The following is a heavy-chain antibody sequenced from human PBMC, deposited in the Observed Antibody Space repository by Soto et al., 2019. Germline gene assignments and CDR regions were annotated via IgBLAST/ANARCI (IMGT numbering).Heavy chain of an antibody. Sequence: QVQLQQWGAGLLKPSETLSLTCAVYGGSFSGYYWSWIRQPPGKGLEWIGEINHSGSTNYNPSLKRRVTISVDTSKNQFSLKMSSVNAADTAVYYCARDYDILTGLTFDYWGQGTLVTVYS. CDR1: GGSFSGYY. CDR2: INHSGST. J-gene: IGHJ4*02. V-gene: IGHV4-34*01. D-gene: IGHD3-9*01. CDR3: ARDYDILTGLTFDY.